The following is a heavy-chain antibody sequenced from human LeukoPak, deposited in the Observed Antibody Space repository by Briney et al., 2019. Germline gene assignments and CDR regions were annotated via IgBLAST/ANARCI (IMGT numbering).Heavy chain of an antibody. Sequence: PSETLSLTCTVAGGSISSYYWSWIRQPPGKGLEWIGYIYYSGSTNYNPSLKSRVTISVDTSKNQFSLKLSSVTAADTAVYYCASRSGSSWNGEFDYWGQGTLVTVSS. CDR2: IYYSGST. CDR3: ASRSGSSWNGEFDY. J-gene: IGHJ4*02. D-gene: IGHD6-13*01. CDR1: GGSISSYY. V-gene: IGHV4-59*08.